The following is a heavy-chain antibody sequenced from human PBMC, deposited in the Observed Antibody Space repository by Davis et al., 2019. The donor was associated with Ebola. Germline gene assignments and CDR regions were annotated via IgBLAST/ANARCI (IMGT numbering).Heavy chain of an antibody. J-gene: IGHJ6*02. V-gene: IGHV6-1*01. CDR2: TYYKSKWYN. CDR3: ARGWFRSGMDV. D-gene: IGHD6-19*01. Sequence: HSQTLSLTCAISGDSVSTAGWNWIRQSPSTGLSLLGRTYYKSKWYNDYAVSVKSRITINPDTSKNQFSLQLNSVTPEDTALYYCARGWFRSGMDVWGQGTTITVSS. CDR1: GDSVSTAG.